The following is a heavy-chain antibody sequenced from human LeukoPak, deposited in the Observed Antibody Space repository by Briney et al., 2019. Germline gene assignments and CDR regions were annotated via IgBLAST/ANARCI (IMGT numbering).Heavy chain of an antibody. CDR2: ISAYNGNT. CDR1: GYTFTSYG. CDR3: ARDKRTYYYGSGSPLGP. V-gene: IGHV1-18*01. D-gene: IGHD3-10*01. J-gene: IGHJ5*02. Sequence: GASVRVSCKASGYTFTSYGISWVRQAPGQGLEWRGWISAYNGNTNYAQKLQGRVTMTTGTSTSTAYMELRSLRSDDTAVYYCARDKRTYYYGSGSPLGPWGQGTLVTVSS.